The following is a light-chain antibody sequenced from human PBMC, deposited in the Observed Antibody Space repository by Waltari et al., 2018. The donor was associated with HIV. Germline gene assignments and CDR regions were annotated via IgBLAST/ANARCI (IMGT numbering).Light chain of an antibody. V-gene: IGKV3-20*01. CDR2: GAS. CDR3: QQYGSSPLT. J-gene: IGKJ4*01. CDR1: QSVSSTD. Sequence: EIVLTQSPGTLSLSSGERATLSCRASQSVSSTDLAWYQQKPGQTPRLLIYGASSRATGIPDRFSGSGSGTDFTLTISRLEPEDFAVYYCQQYGSSPLTFGGGTKVEIK.